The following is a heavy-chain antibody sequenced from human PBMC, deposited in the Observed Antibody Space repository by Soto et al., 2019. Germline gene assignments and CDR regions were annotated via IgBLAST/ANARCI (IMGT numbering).Heavy chain of an antibody. D-gene: IGHD3-3*01. CDR3: AKDAPGGDFWSGYLYGMDV. J-gene: IGHJ6*02. CDR2: ISGSGDIT. Sequence: GSLRLSCAASGFTFSSYAMSWVRQAPGKGLEWVSVISGSGDITYYADSVKGRFTISRDNSKNTLFLQMNSLRAEDTAVYYCAKDAPGGDFWSGYLYGMDVWGQGTTVTVSS. V-gene: IGHV3-23*01. CDR1: GFTFSSYA.